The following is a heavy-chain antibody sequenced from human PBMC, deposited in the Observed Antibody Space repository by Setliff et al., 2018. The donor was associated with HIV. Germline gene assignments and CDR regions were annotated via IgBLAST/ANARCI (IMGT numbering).Heavy chain of an antibody. CDR3: ASQYCSAGSCFSDY. J-gene: IGHJ4*02. Sequence: SETLSLTCTVSSGSISGSRYYWGWIRQAPGKGLEWIGSIYYSGSLYYSPSLKSRLTVSVDTSKNQFSLTLSAVTATDTAVYYCASQYCSAGSCFSDYWGQGTMVTVSS. CDR2: IYYSGSL. CDR1: SGSISGSRYY. V-gene: IGHV4-39*01. D-gene: IGHD2-15*01.